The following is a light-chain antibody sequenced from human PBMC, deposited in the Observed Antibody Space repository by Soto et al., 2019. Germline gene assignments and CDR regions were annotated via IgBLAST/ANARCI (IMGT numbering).Light chain of an antibody. CDR1: QTITRW. J-gene: IGKJ1*01. Sequence: DIQMTQSPSTLSASVGDRVTITCRAIQTITRWMAWYQQKPGKAPKLLIYDASTLESGVPSRFSGSRSGTEFTLTFSSLQHDDFETYYCQQYNSYSWTFGQGTKVEIK. V-gene: IGKV1-5*01. CDR2: DAS. CDR3: QQYNSYSWT.